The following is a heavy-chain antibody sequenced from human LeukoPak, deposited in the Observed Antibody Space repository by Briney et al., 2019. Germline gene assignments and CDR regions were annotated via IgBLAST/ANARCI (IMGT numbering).Heavy chain of an antibody. V-gene: IGHV3-30*18. Sequence: GGSLRLSCAASGFTFSRYWMHWVRQAPGKGLEWVAVISYDGSNKYYADSVKGRFIISRDNSKNTLYLQMNSLRAEDTAVYYCAKGGSVVAATPVGYWGQGTLVTVSS. CDR1: GFTFSRYW. J-gene: IGHJ4*02. CDR2: ISYDGSNK. CDR3: AKGGSVVAATPVGY. D-gene: IGHD2-15*01.